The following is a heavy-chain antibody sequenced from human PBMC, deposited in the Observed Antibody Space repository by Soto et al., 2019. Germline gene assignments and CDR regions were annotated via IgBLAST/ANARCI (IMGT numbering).Heavy chain of an antibody. CDR2: INHSGST. J-gene: IGHJ4*02. CDR1: GGSFSGYY. Sequence: SETLSLTCAVYGGSFSGYYWSWIRQPPGKGLEWIGEINHSGSTNYNTSLKSRVTISVDTSKNQFSLKLSSVTAADTAVYYCARGRGYRSSRGFDYWGQGTLVTVSS. V-gene: IGHV4-34*01. CDR3: ARGRGYRSSRGFDY. D-gene: IGHD6-6*01.